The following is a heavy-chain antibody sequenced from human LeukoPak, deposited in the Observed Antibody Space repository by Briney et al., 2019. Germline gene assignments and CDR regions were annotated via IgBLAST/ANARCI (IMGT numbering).Heavy chain of an antibody. CDR2: ISSGSSAI. CDR1: GFTFSSYS. D-gene: IGHD2-21*01. Sequence: GGSLRLSCAASGFTFSSYSMNWVRQAPGKGLEWVSYISSGSSAIYYADSVKGRFTISRDNAKNSLYLQMNGLRAEDTALYYCARDHMGFDYWGQGTLVTVSS. CDR3: ARDHMGFDY. J-gene: IGHJ4*02. V-gene: IGHV3-48*04.